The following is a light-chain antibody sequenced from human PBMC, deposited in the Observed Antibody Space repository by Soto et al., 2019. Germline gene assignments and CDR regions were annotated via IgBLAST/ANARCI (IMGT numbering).Light chain of an antibody. CDR3: QQRHMWPIT. CDR2: DAY. J-gene: IGKJ5*01. CDR1: QSFRGL. V-gene: IGKV3-11*01. Sequence: EVVLTQSPVTLSLSPGERATLSCRASQSFRGLLAWYQHKPGQAPRLLIYDAYNRATGIPPRFSGSGSGTDFTLTISSLEPEASAVYYCQQRHMWPITFGQGTRLEIK.